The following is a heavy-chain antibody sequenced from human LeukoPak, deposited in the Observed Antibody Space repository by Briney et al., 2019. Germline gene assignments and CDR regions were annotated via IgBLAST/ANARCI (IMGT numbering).Heavy chain of an antibody. D-gene: IGHD3-3*01. CDR1: GGTFSSYA. Sequence: SVKVSCKASGGTFSSYAISWVRQAPGQGLEWMGRIIPIFGTANYAQRFQGRVTITTDESTSTAYMELSSLRSEDTAVYYCARELEWLLYSHYYYYMDVWGKGTTVTVSS. CDR3: ARELEWLLYSHYYYYMDV. CDR2: IIPIFGTA. V-gene: IGHV1-69*05. J-gene: IGHJ6*03.